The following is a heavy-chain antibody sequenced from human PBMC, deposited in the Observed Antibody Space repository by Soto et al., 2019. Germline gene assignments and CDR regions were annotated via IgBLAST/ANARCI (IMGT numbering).Heavy chain of an antibody. Sequence: PSETLSLTCTVSGRSINSYYWFWIRQSPEKGLEWIGYIYSSGSTNYNPSLKSRVTISVDTSKNQFSLKLSSVTAADTAVYYCARQYCSSTRCYQYFDYWGQGTLVTVSS. CDR3: ARQYCSSTRCYQYFDY. CDR2: IYSSGST. V-gene: IGHV4-59*08. CDR1: GRSINSYY. D-gene: IGHD2-2*01. J-gene: IGHJ4*02.